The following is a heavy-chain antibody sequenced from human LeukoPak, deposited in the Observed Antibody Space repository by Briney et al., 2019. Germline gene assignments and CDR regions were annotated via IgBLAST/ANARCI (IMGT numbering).Heavy chain of an antibody. J-gene: IGHJ4*02. CDR2: IYSGGST. Sequence: GGSLRLSCAASGFTVTSKYMSWVSQAPGMGLEWVSLIYSGGSTNYADSVKGRFTISRDSYKSTLYLQLNSLRADDTAVYYCASSSGDPYYFDFWGQGALVTVSS. CDR1: GFTVTSKY. CDR3: ASSSGDPYYFDF. V-gene: IGHV3-66*01. D-gene: IGHD2-21*02.